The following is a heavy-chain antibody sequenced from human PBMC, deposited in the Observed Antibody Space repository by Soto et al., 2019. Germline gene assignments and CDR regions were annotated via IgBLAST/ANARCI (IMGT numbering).Heavy chain of an antibody. J-gene: IGHJ4*02. CDR1: GFTFSNYG. V-gene: IGHV3-30*18. CDR3: AKAHSSGWYYFDY. Sequence: QVQLVESGGGVVQPGRSLRLSCAASGFTFSNYGMHWVRQAPGKGLEWVAVFSYDGGTKYYADSVKGRFTISRDNSKNTLYLQMNSLRAGDTAVYYCAKAHSSGWYYFDYWSQGTLVTVSS. CDR2: FSYDGGTK. D-gene: IGHD6-19*01.